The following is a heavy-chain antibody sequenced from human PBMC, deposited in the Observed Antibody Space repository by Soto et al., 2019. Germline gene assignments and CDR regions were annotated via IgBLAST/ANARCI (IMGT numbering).Heavy chain of an antibody. CDR1: DGSLSKIGYY. CDR2: IFYSGSK. D-gene: IGHD1-26*01. J-gene: IGHJ5*02. Sequence: PSETLSLTCTVPDGSLSKIGYYWAWVRQRPAEGLEWIGHIFYSGSKTYTPSLESRATMSIDRSKKQFSLNLSSATAADTAVYYCARGGIYSGRAGTWFDPWGQGILVTVSS. CDR3: ARGGIYSGRAGTWFDP. V-gene: IGHV4-31*03.